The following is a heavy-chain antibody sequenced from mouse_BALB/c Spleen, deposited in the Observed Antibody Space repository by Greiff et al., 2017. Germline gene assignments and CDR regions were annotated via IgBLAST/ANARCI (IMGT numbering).Heavy chain of an antibody. CDR1: GYAFSSYW. CDR3: ARVDGNYDYYAMDY. CDR2: IYPGDGDT. Sequence: VQLQESGAELVRPGSSVKISCKASGYAFSSYWMNWVKQRPGQGLEWIGQIYPGDGDTNYNGKFKGKATLTADKSSSTAYMQLSSLTSEDSVVYFCARVDGNYDYYAMDYWGQGTSVTVSS. D-gene: IGHD2-1*01. V-gene: IGHV1-80*01. J-gene: IGHJ4*01.